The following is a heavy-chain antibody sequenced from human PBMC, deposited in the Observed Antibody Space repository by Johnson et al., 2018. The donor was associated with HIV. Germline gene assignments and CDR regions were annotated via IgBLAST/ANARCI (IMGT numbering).Heavy chain of an antibody. V-gene: IGHV3-23*01. Sequence: AAGGVKSRNSAMSWVRQAPGKGLEWVSVISGSGENSYYADSVRGRFTISRDNSKNTLYLQMNSLRAEDTAVYYCAKGEDYYDSSGYAVVAFDIWGQGTMVTVSS. CDR3: AKGEDYYDSSGYAVVAFDI. J-gene: IGHJ3*02. D-gene: IGHD3-22*01. CDR2: ISGSGENS. CDR1: GVKSRNSA.